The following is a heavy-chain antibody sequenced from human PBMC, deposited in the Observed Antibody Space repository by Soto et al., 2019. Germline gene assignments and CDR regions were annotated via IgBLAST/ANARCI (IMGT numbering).Heavy chain of an antibody. CDR3: ARDRLRFLEWVSGLTNWFDP. CDR2: VNAVDGNT. D-gene: IGHD3-3*01. J-gene: IGHJ5*02. V-gene: IGHV1-3*01. Sequence: GASGKVSCKASGYTFTSYAMPWVLQARGQGREWMGWVNAVDGNTKYSQKFQGRVTITRETSASRADRELSRMRSEDAAWQYCARDRLRFLEWVSGLTNWFDPWGQGTLVTVSS. CDR1: GYTFTSYA.